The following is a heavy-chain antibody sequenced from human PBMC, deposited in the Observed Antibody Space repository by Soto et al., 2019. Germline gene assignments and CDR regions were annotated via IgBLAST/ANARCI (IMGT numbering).Heavy chain of an antibody. V-gene: IGHV3-7*04. CDR2: IKGDGSEK. CDR1: GFTFSSHW. J-gene: IGHJ4*02. CDR3: AKDVR. Sequence: EVHLVESGGDLVQPGGSLRLSCAASGFTFSSHWMSWVRQAPGKGLEWVANIKGDGSEKYYVDSVKGGFTISRDNAKNSLCLQMNSLRVEDTALYYCAKDVRWGQGTLVTVSS.